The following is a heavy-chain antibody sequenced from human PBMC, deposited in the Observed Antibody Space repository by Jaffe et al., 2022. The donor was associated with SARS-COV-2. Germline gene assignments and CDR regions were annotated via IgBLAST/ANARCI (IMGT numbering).Heavy chain of an antibody. J-gene: IGHJ4*02. V-gene: IGHV3-21*01. D-gene: IGHD3-22*01. CDR2: IGGDIGTFKSPI. CDR3: ARVGERTYSYDSSGYSHADS. Sequence: EVQMVESGGGPVKPGGSLRLSCEVFGFTFSNFSMSWVRQVPGKGLEWVSSIGGDIGTFKSPIYYADSVRGRFTISRDNARKSLYLQMNSLRVEDTAVYYCARVGERTYSYDSSGYSHADSWGQGTLVTVSS. CDR1: GFTFSNFS.